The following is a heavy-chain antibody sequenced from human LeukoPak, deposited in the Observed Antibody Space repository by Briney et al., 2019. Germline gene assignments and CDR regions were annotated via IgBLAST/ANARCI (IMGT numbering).Heavy chain of an antibody. CDR2: IYYSGNT. Sequence: SETLSLTCTVSGGPISSGDYYWSWIRQPPGKGLEWIGYIYYSGNTYYNPSLKSRVTISVDTSKNQFSLQLTSVTAADTAVYFCASLEVEVATIWFWGQGTLVTVSS. V-gene: IGHV4-30-4*01. CDR1: GGPISSGDYY. D-gene: IGHD5-12*01. J-gene: IGHJ4*02. CDR3: ASLEVEVATIWF.